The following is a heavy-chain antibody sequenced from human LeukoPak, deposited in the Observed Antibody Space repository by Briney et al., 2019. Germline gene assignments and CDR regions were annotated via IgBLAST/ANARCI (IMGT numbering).Heavy chain of an antibody. CDR2: ISSSGSTI. D-gene: IGHD2-2*01. CDR1: GFTFSSYS. V-gene: IGHV3-48*04. CDR3: ATFQIVVVPAAEDFDY. J-gene: IGHJ4*02. Sequence: GGSLRLSCAASGFTFSSYSMNWVRQAPGKGLEWVSYISSSGSTIYYADSVKGRFTISRDNAKNSLYLQMNSLRAEDTAVYYCATFQIVVVPAAEDFDYWGQGTLVTVSS.